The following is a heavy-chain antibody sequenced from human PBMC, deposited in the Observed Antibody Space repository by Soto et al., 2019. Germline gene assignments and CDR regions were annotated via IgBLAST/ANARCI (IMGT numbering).Heavy chain of an antibody. J-gene: IGHJ4*02. V-gene: IGHV3-33*01. D-gene: IGHD3-22*01. CDR1: GFTFSSYG. CDR3: ARGYYDYGPYYFDY. Sequence: LRLSCAASGFTFSSYGMHWVRQAPGKGLEWVAVIWYDGSNKYYADSVKGRFTISRGNSKNTLYLQMNSLRAEDTAVYYCARGYYDYGPYYFDYWGQGTLVTVSS. CDR2: IWYDGSNK.